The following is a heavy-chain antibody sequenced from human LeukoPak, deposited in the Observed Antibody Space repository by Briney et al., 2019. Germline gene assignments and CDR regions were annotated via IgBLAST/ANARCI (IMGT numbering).Heavy chain of an antibody. CDR3: AKFHITGTTSSYFDY. CDR1: GFTFSSYG. Sequence: PGGSLRLSCAASGFTFSSYGMHWVRQAPGKGLEWVAFIRSDGSNIYYADSVKGRFTISRDNSQNTLYLQMNSLKTEDTAVYYCAKFHITGTTSSYFDYWGQGALVTVSS. CDR2: IRSDGSNI. V-gene: IGHV3-30*02. D-gene: IGHD1-7*01. J-gene: IGHJ4*02.